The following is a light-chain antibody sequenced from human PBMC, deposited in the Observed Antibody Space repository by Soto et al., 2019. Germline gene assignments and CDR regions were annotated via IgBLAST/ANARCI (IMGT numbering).Light chain of an antibody. V-gene: IGKV3D-20*02. J-gene: IGKJ2*01. CDR1: QSVPRSY. CDR3: QQRSNWPYA. Sequence: EIVLTQSPGTLSLSPGERATLSCRASQSVPRSYLAWYQQKPGQAPRLLIYGTSSRATGIPDRFSGSGSGTDFTLTISRLEPEDFAVYYCQQRSNWPYAFGQGTKVDIK. CDR2: GTS.